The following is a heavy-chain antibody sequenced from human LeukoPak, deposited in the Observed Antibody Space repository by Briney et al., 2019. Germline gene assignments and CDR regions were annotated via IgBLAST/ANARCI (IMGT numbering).Heavy chain of an antibody. Sequence: AAVKVSCKASDYTFTTYGISWVRQAPGLGHEWMGGISEDSGNTNYAQKLQCRVAMVTDPSTSTAYLELRSLRSDDAAVYYCARVIFSDSYGLEVYFQHWGQGTLVTVSS. CDR2: ISEDSGNT. CDR3: ARVIFSDSYGLEVYFQH. CDR1: DYTFTTYG. D-gene: IGHD5-18*01. V-gene: IGHV1-18*01. J-gene: IGHJ1*01.